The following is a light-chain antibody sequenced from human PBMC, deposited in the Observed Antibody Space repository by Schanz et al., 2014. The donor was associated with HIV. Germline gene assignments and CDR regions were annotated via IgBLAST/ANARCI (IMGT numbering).Light chain of an antibody. CDR1: QTISYTSNNQNY. V-gene: IGKV4-1*01. CDR3: QHYNSYPYT. Sequence: DIVLTQSPDSLAVSLGERATINCKSSQTISYTSNNQNYLAWYQQKPGQPPKLLIYWASIRESGVPDRFSGSGSGTDFTLTISSLQPDDFATYYCQHYNSYPYTFGQGTKLDIK. CDR2: WAS. J-gene: IGKJ2*01.